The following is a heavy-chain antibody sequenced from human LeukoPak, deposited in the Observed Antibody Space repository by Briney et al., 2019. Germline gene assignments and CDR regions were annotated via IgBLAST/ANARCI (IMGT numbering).Heavy chain of an antibody. CDR1: GFTFSNAW. CDR3: ARGTGTTAYFDY. CDR2: ISGSSGYT. D-gene: IGHD1-1*01. J-gene: IGHJ4*02. V-gene: IGHV3-11*06. Sequence: GGSLRLSCAASGFTFSNAWMSWVRQAPGKGREWVSYISGSSGYTKYADSVKGRFTISRDNAKNSLYLQVNSLRAEDTAVYYCARGTGTTAYFDYWGQGTPVTVSS.